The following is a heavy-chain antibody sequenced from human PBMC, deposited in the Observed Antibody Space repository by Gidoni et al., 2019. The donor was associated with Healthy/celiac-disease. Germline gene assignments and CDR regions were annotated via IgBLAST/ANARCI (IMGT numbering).Heavy chain of an antibody. CDR2: ISYDGSNK. CDR1: GFTFSSYG. J-gene: IGHJ6*03. V-gene: IGHV3-30*18. D-gene: IGHD6-6*01. CDR3: AKEYSSSYADYYYYYMDV. Sequence: QVQLVESGGGVVQPGRSLRLSCAAPGFTFSSYGMHWVRQAPGKGLEWVAVISYDGSNKYYADSVKGRFTISRDNSKNTLYLQMNSLRAEDTAVYYCAKEYSSSYADYYYYYMDVWGKGTTVTVSS.